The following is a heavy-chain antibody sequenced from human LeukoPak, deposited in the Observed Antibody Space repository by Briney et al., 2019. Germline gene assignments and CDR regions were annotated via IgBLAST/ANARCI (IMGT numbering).Heavy chain of an antibody. CDR1: GFTFSTYA. CDR2: ISSNGGNT. Sequence: GGSLRLPCAASGFTFSTYAMHWVRRAPGKGLEYVSAISSNGGNTYYANSVKGRSTISRDNSKNTLSLQMGSLRAEDMAVYYCARLYCSSTSCLLDYWGQGILVTVSS. J-gene: IGHJ4*02. V-gene: IGHV3-64*01. D-gene: IGHD2-2*01. CDR3: ARLYCSSTSCLLDY.